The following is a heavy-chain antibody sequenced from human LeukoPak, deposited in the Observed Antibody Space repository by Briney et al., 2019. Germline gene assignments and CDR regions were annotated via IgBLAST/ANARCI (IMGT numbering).Heavy chain of an antibody. V-gene: IGHV4-39*01. CDR1: GGSISSSSYY. CDR2: ISYSGST. CDR3: ARHPSWFDP. J-gene: IGHJ5*02. Sequence: SETLSLTRTVSGGSISSSSYYWGWIRQPPGKGLEWIGSISYSGSTYYSPSLESRVTISVDTSKNQFSLKLSSLTAADTAVYFCARHPSWFDPWGQGTLVTVSS.